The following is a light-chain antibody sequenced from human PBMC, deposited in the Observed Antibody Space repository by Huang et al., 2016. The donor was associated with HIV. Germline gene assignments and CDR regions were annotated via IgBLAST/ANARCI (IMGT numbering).Light chain of an antibody. CDR3: QQTYSTPLT. CDR2: AAS. Sequence: DIQMTQSPSSLSASVGDRVTITCRASQSISSYLNWYQQKPGKAPKLLIYAASSLQSGCPSRFSGSGSATEFTLTISRLQPEDFATYYCQQTYSTPLTFGGGTKVEIK. CDR1: QSISSY. V-gene: IGKV1-39*01. J-gene: IGKJ4*01.